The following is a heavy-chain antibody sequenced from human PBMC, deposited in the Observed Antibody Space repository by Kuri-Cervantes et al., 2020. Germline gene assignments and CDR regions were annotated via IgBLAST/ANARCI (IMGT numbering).Heavy chain of an antibody. V-gene: IGHV1-8*01. Sequence: ASVKVSCKAFGYTFTSCDINWVRQATGQGLEWMGWMNPNSGNTGYAQKFQGRVTMTRNTSISTAYMELSSLRSEDTTVYYCARGGLDILTGYYIRWFDPWGQGTLVTVSS. J-gene: IGHJ5*02. CDR2: MNPNSGNT. CDR3: ARGGLDILTGYYIRWFDP. CDR1: GYTFTSCD. D-gene: IGHD3-9*01.